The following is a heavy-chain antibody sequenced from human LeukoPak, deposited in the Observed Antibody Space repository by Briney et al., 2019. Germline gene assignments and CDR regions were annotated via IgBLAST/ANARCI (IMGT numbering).Heavy chain of an antibody. V-gene: IGHV4-39*01. CDR3: ASWQFSSSSAY. CDR2: IYYSGST. Sequence: SETLSLTCSVSGGSISSSSYYWGWIRQPPGKGLEWIGSIYYSGSTYYNPSLKSRVTISVDKSNNQFSLKLSSVTAADTAVYFCASWQFSSSSAYWGQGTLVTVSS. D-gene: IGHD6-13*01. J-gene: IGHJ4*02. CDR1: GGSISSSSYY.